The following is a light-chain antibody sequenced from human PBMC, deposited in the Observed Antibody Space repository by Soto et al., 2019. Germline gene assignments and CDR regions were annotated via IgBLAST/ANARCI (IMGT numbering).Light chain of an antibody. CDR2: EAS. J-gene: IGKJ1*01. CDR1: QSLSTRS. Sequence: IVWTPAPCPLPWSPGPRLRLSCLTSQSLSTRSLAWYQQKPGQAPSLLIYEASTRAPGTPDRFSGSGSGTDFTLTVSRLEPEDFAVYYCQQYVRSVGVGQGTK. CDR3: QQYVRSVG. V-gene: IGKV3-20*01.